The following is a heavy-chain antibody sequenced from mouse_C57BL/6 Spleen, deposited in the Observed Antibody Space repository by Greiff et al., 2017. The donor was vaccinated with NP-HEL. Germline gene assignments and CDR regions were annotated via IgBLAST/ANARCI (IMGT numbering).Heavy chain of an antibody. D-gene: IGHD1-1*01. CDR3: ARGVYYGSSYFDY. CDR2: IYPGDGDT. Sequence: VQLQQSGPALVKPGASVKISCKASGYAFSSSWMNWVKQRPGKGLEWIGRIYPGDGDTNYNGKFKGKATLTADKSSSTAYMQLSSLTAEDSAVYFCARGVYYGSSYFDYWGQGTTLTVSS. V-gene: IGHV1-82*01. J-gene: IGHJ2*01. CDR1: GYAFSSSW.